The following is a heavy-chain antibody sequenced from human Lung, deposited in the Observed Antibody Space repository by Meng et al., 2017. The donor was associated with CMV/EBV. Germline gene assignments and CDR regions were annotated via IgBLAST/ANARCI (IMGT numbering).Heavy chain of an antibody. CDR2: MLSTGST. Sequence: SXTXSLXCTVSGGXISSSNYYWGWIRQPPGKGLEWIGRMLSTGSTYYNPSLKSRVTISLDTSKNQFSLKLNSVTAADTAVYFCARDHKFRVGIVVVPAFDIWXQGTXVTVSS. V-gene: IGHV4-39*07. CDR3: ARDHKFRVGIVVVPAFDI. D-gene: IGHD2-2*01. J-gene: IGHJ3*02. CDR1: GGXISSSNYY.